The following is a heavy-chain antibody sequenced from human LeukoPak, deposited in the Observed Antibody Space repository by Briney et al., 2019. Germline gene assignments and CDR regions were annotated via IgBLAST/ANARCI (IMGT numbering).Heavy chain of an antibody. CDR3: ASTATYYYDSSGYYRYYYYYMDV. J-gene: IGHJ6*03. CDR2: IYYSGST. Sequence: PSQTLSLTCTVSGGSISSGDYYWSWIRQPPGKGLEWIGYIYYSGSTYYNPSLKSRVTISVDTSKNQFSLKLSSVTAADTVVYYCASTATYYYDSSGYYRYYYYYMDVWGKGTTVTVSS. V-gene: IGHV4-30-4*08. CDR1: GGSISSGDYY. D-gene: IGHD3-22*01.